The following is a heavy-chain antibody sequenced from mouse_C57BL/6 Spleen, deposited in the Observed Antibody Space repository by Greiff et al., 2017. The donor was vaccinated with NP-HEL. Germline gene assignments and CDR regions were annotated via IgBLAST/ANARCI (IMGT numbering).Heavy chain of an antibody. V-gene: IGHV1-64*01. D-gene: IGHD2-2*01. CDR2: IHPNSGST. J-gene: IGHJ1*03. Sequence: VQLQQPGAELVKPGASVKLSCKASGYTFTSYWMHWVKQRPGQGLEWIGMIHPNSGSTNYNEKFKSKATLTVDKSSSTAYMQLSSLTSEDSAVYYCARDLGYRTGLGYFDVWGTGTTVTVSS. CDR3: ARDLGYRTGLGYFDV. CDR1: GYTFTSYW.